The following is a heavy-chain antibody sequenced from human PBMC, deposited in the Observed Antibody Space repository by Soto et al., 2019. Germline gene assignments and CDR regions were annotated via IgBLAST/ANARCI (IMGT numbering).Heavy chain of an antibody. CDR1: GGSFSGYY. V-gene: IGHV4-34*01. Sequence: QVRLQQWGAGLLKPSESLSLTCAVHGGSFSGYYWSWIRQSPGKGLEWIGEISHSGSTNYNPSIKSRVTISLDTSKTQFSLKLSSVTAADTAVYYCARGPYGSGIRSPYYNYYMDVWGKGTTVTVSS. J-gene: IGHJ6*03. CDR2: ISHSGST. CDR3: ARGPYGSGIRSPYYNYYMDV. D-gene: IGHD3-10*01.